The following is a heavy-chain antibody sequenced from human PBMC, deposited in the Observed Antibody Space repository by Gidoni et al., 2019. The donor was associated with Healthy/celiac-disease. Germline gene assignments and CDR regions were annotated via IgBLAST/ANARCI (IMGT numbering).Heavy chain of an antibody. J-gene: IGHJ5*02. CDR3: ARDSGGLRFLEWLSPGGWFDP. CDR2: INPNSGGT. V-gene: IGHV1-2*04. D-gene: IGHD3-3*01. CDR1: GYTFTGYS. Sequence: QVQLVQSGAEVKKPGASVKVSCKASGYTFTGYSMHWVRQAPGQGLDWMGWINPNSGGTNDAQKFQGWVTMTRDTSISTAYMELSRLRSDDTAVYYCARDSGGLRFLEWLSPGGWFDPWGQGTLVTVSS.